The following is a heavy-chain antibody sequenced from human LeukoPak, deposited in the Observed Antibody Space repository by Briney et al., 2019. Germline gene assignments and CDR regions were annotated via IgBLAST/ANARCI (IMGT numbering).Heavy chain of an antibody. Sequence: ASVKVSCKASGYTFTGCYMHWVRQAPGQGLEWMGRINPNSGGTNYAQKFQGRVTMTRDTSISTAYMELSRLRSDDTAVYYCARDHEYYDSSGYYFGYWGQGTLVTVSS. V-gene: IGHV1-2*06. CDR3: ARDHEYYDSSGYYFGY. CDR2: INPNSGGT. CDR1: GYTFTGCY. D-gene: IGHD3-22*01. J-gene: IGHJ4*02.